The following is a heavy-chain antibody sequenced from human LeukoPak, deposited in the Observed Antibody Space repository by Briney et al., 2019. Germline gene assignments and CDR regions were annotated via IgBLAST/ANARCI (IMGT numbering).Heavy chain of an antibody. V-gene: IGHV1-69*13. Sequence: SVKVSCKASGYTFTGYYMHWVRQAPGQGLEWMGGIIPIFGTANYAQKFQGRVTITADESTSTAYMELSSLTSEDTAVYFCARDRVGVGGNGWENWGQGTLVTVSS. D-gene: IGHD6-19*01. CDR2: IIPIFGTA. J-gene: IGHJ4*02. CDR1: GYTFTGYY. CDR3: ARDRVGVGGNGWEN.